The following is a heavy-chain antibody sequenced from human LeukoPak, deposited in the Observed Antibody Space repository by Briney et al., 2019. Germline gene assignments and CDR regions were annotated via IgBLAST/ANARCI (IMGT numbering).Heavy chain of an antibody. D-gene: IGHD2-15*01. V-gene: IGHV3-7*01. CDR2: INQDGGER. J-gene: IGHJ3*02. CDR3: ATEVGTPDIRSAFDI. CDR1: GFSFSDNY. Sequence: TGGSLRLSCSASGFSFSDNYMDWVRQAPGKGLEWVANINQDGGERNYVDSVKGRFTISRDNAKSSLYLQMNSLRAEDTAVYYCATEVGTPDIRSAFDIWGQGTMVTVSS.